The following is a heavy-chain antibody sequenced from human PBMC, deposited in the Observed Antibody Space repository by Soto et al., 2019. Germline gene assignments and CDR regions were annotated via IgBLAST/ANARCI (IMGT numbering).Heavy chain of an antibody. Sequence: PGGSLRLSCATSGFVFSSYGMHWVRQAPGKGLEWVAVISYDGADIYYADSVRGRFTISRDNSKDTLYLHMSSLRPEDTAVYYCVETPAFSVLDYFAYWGQGNLVTVSS. CDR1: GFVFSSYG. D-gene: IGHD2-8*01. V-gene: IGHV3-30*03. J-gene: IGHJ4*02. CDR3: VETPAFSVLDYFAY. CDR2: ISYDGADI.